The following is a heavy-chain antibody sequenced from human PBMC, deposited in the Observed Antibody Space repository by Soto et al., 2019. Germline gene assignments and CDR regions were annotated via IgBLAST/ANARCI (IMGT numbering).Heavy chain of an antibody. J-gene: IGHJ3*02. V-gene: IGHV3-48*01. D-gene: IGHD1-26*01. CDR3: ARDSRATGAGAFAI. Sequence: PGGSLRLSCAASGFTFSSYSMNRVRQAPGKGLEWVSYISSSSSTKYYADSVKGRFTISRDNAKNSLYLQMNSLRAEDTAAHYCARDSRATGAGAFAIWGLGTMVTVSS. CDR2: ISSSSSTK. CDR1: GFTFSSYS.